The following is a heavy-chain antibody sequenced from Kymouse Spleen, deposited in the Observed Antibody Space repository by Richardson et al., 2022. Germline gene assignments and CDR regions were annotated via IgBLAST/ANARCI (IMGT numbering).Heavy chain of an antibody. V-gene: IGHV3-30*18. D-gene: IGHD3-10*01. CDR2: ISYDGSNK. CDR3: AKEGYYYGSGSYYSNWFDP. J-gene: IGHJ5*02. Sequence: QVQLVESGGGVVQPGRSLRLSCAASGFTFSSYGMHWVRQAPGKGLEWVAVISYDGSNKYYADSVKGRFTISRDNSKNTLYLQMNSLRAEDTAVYYCAKEGYYYGSGSYYSNWFDPWGQGTLVTVSS. CDR1: GFTFSSYG.